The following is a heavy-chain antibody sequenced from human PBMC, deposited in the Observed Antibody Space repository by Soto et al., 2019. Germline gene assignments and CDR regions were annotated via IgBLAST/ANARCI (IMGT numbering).Heavy chain of an antibody. CDR2: INPSGGST. V-gene: IGHV1-46*01. CDR3: ARDYYYDSSGYYFPGY. Sequence: ASVKVSCKASGYTFTSYYMHWVRQAPGQGLEWMGIINPSGGSTSYAQKFQGRVTMTRDTSTSTVYMELSSLRSEDTALYYCARDYYYDSSGYYFPGYWGQGTLVTVSS. J-gene: IGHJ4*02. CDR1: GYTFTSYY. D-gene: IGHD3-22*01.